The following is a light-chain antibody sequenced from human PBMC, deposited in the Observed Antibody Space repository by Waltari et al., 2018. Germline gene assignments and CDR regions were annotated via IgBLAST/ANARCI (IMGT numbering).Light chain of an antibody. CDR3: QQYYRTPQT. V-gene: IGKV4-1*01. Sequence: SQSVLYSSNNKNYLAWYQQKPGQPPKLLIYWASTRESGVPHRFSGSGSGTDFTLTISSLQAEDVAVYYCQQYYRTPQTFGQGTKVEIK. CDR1: QSVLYSSNNKNY. J-gene: IGKJ1*01. CDR2: WAS.